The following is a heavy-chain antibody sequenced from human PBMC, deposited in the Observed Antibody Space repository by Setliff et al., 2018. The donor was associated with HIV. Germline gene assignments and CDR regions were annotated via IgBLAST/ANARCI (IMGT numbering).Heavy chain of an antibody. V-gene: IGHV4-34*01. Sequence: KTSETLSLTCAVYGGSFSGYYWSWIRQPPGKGLEWIGEINHSGSTNYNPSLKSRVPMSVDTSQNQFSLRLTSLTAADTAIYYCARLWLHYGDDIPRFDPWGQGTLVTVSS. CDR2: INHSGST. CDR3: ARLWLHYGDDIPRFDP. J-gene: IGHJ5*02. D-gene: IGHD4-17*01. CDR1: GGSFSGYY.